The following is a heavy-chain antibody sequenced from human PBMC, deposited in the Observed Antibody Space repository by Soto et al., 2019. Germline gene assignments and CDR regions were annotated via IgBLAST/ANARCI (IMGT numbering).Heavy chain of an antibody. CDR2: IYYSGST. D-gene: IGHD6-6*01. J-gene: IGHJ4*02. Sequence: GSLRLSCATSGFTFTTYAMSWIRQPPGKGLEWIGYIYYSGSTNYNPSLKSRVTISVDTSKNQFSLKLSSVTAADTAVYYCARLAARSETIDYWGQGTLVTVSS. V-gene: IGHV4-59*01. CDR1: GFTFTTYA. CDR3: ARLAARSETIDY.